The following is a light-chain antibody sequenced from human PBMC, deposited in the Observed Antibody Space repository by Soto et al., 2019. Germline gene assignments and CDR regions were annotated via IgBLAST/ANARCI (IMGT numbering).Light chain of an antibody. CDR2: GAS. CDR1: QSVSNN. V-gene: IGKV3D-15*01. Sequence: DIVLTQSPGTLSLSPGERATLSCRASQSVSNNYLAWYQQKPGQAPRLLIYGASNRATGIPDRFSGSGSGTEFTLTINSLQSEDFAVYYCQQYNNWPRTFGQGTKVDIK. CDR3: QQYNNWPRT. J-gene: IGKJ1*01.